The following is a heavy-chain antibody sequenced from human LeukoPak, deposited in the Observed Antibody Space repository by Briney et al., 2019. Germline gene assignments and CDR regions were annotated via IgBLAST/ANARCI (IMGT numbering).Heavy chain of an antibody. CDR3: AIDPIDATAF. V-gene: IGHV3-23*01. J-gene: IGHJ4*02. CDR1: GFTFSKYA. CDR2: LDGSGRHI. D-gene: IGHD2-15*01. Sequence: PGGSLRLSCAASGFTFSKYAMSWVRQAPGKGLEWVSILDGSGRHIYCADSVQGRFTVSRDNSMDTVYLQMNSLRVEDTAVYYCAIDPIDATAFWGQGTLVTVSS.